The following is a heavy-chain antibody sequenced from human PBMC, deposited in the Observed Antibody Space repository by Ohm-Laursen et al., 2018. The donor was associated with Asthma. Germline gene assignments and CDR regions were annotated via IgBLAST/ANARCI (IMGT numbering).Heavy chain of an antibody. Sequence: SLRLSCAASEFTFSLYSMNWVRQAPGKGLEWVSYISSSSSTIYYADSVKGRFTISRDNAKNSLYLQMNSLRAEDTAVYYCAKVGLTYYNAMDVWGQGTTVTVSS. CDR1: EFTFSLYS. CDR3: AKVGLTYYNAMDV. J-gene: IGHJ6*02. D-gene: IGHD4/OR15-4a*01. CDR2: ISSSSSTI. V-gene: IGHV3-48*01.